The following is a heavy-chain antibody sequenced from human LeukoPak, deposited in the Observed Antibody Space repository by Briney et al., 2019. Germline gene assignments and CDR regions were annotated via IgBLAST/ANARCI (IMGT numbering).Heavy chain of an antibody. Sequence: ASVKVSCKASGYTFTGYYMHWVRQAPGQGLEWMGWINPNSGGTNYAQKFQGRVTMTRDTSISTAYMDLSRLRSDDTAIYYCARASGYDYLDLDYWGQGTLVTISS. D-gene: IGHD5-12*01. CDR1: GYTFTGYY. CDR2: INPNSGGT. CDR3: ARASGYDYLDLDY. V-gene: IGHV1-2*02. J-gene: IGHJ4*02.